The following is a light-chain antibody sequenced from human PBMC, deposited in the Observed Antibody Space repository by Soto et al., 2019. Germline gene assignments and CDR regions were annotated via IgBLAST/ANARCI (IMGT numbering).Light chain of an antibody. V-gene: IGKV2-30*01. CDR2: NIS. CDR1: RSLVFGDGNTY. Sequence: VLTQSPLSVSVTVGQPASVSCRSSRSLVFGDGNTYLHWFQQRPGQSPRRLIENISKRDSGVPDRFSGSGSGTDFTLEISRVEAEDVGMYYCMHSIDWPTWTFGQGTKVDI. J-gene: IGKJ1*01. CDR3: MHSIDWPTWT.